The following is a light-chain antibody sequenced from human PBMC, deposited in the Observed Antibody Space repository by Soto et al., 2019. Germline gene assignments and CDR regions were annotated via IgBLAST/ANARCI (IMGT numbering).Light chain of an antibody. J-gene: IGKJ1*01. V-gene: IGKV3D-15*01. CDR2: GVY. Sequence: EIVMTQSPATLSVSPGERATLSCRASQSVSIKLAWYQQKPGQAPRLLISGVYSRAAGIPDRFSGSGSGTDFTLTISRLEPEDFAVYYCQQYDTSPRTFGQGTKVEIK. CDR3: QQYDTSPRT. CDR1: QSVSIK.